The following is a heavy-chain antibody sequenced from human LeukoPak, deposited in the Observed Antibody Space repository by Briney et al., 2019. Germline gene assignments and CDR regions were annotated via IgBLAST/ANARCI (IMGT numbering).Heavy chain of an antibody. V-gene: IGHV1-69*04. CDR1: GGTFSSYA. Sequence: SVKVPCKASGGTFSSYAISWVRQAPGQGLEWMGRIIPILGIANYAQKFQGRVTITADKSTNTAYMELSSLRSEDTAVYYCARGGEQWLLFDYWGQGTLVTVSS. CDR2: IIPILGIA. D-gene: IGHD6-19*01. CDR3: ARGGEQWLLFDY. J-gene: IGHJ4*02.